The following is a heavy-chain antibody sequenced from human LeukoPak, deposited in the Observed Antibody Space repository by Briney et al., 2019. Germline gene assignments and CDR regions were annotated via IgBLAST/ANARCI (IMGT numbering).Heavy chain of an antibody. D-gene: IGHD3-3*01. CDR3: ASLTYYDFWSGYGYGY. CDR2: FDPEDGET. CDR1: GYTLTELS. J-gene: IGHJ4*02. V-gene: IGHV1-24*01. Sequence: ASVKVSCKVSGYTLTELSMHWVRQAPGKGLEWMGGFDPEDGETIYAQKFQGRVTMTEDTSTDTAYMELSSLRSEDTAVYYCASLTYYDFWSGYGYGYWGQGTLVTVSS.